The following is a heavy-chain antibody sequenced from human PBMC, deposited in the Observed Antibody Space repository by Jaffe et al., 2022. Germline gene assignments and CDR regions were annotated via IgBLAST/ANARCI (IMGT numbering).Heavy chain of an antibody. CDR3: ARAVDTAMVTSWFDP. D-gene: IGHD5-18*01. CDR2: IYYSGST. J-gene: IGHJ5*02. Sequence: QVQLQESGPGLVKPSETLSLTCTVSGGSISSYYWSWIRQPPGKGLEWIGYIYYSGSTNYNPSLKSRVTISVDTSKNQFSLKLSSVTAADTAVYYCARAVDTAMVTSWFDPWGQGTLVTVSS. CDR1: GGSISSYY. V-gene: IGHV4-59*01.